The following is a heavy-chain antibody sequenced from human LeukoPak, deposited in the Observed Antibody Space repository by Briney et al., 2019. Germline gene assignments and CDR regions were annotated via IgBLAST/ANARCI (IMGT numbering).Heavy chain of an antibody. CDR2: IYPGDSDT. CDR1: GYRFATYW. Sequence: GESLKTSCQGSGYRFATYWIGWVRQMPGKGLEWMGIIYPGDSDTRYSPSFQGQVTISADESISTAYLQWSSLKASDTAMYYCARHPSSSSRDRFDYWGQGTLVTVSS. D-gene: IGHD6-13*01. J-gene: IGHJ4*02. V-gene: IGHV5-51*01. CDR3: ARHPSSSSRDRFDY.